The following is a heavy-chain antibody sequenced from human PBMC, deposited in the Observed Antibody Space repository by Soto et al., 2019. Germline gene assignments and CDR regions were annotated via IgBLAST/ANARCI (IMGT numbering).Heavy chain of an antibody. Sequence: PSETLSLTCAVSGYSISLGYYWGWIRQPPGKGLEWIGSIYHSGNTYYNPSLKSRVSISLDTSKNHFSLELTSVTAADTAVYYCARAFTSMGLFDYWGPGTLVTVSS. D-gene: IGHD5-18*01. CDR2: IYHSGNT. V-gene: IGHV4-38-2*01. J-gene: IGHJ4*02. CDR1: GYSISLGYY. CDR3: ARAFTSMGLFDY.